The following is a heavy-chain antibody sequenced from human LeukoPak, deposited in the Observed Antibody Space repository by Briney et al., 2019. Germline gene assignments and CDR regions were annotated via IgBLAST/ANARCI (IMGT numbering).Heavy chain of an antibody. D-gene: IGHD6-13*01. CDR2: IKQDGSGK. V-gene: IGHV3-7*01. Sequence: GGSLRLSCAASGFTFSTYWMSWVRQAPGRGREWVANIKQDGSGKYYIDSVKGRFTISRDNPKNSLYLQMNSLRAEDTAMYYCARDSAGNDYWGQGTLVTVSS. CDR3: ARDSAGNDY. CDR1: GFTFSTYW. J-gene: IGHJ4*02.